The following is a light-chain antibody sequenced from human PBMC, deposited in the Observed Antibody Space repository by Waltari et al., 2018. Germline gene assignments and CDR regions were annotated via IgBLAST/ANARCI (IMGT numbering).Light chain of an antibody. Sequence: IVMTQSPDSLAASLGERATINCKSSKTILYNSNDKNYLAWYQQKPGQPPRLLIYWASTRESGVPDRFSGSGSGTDFTLTISNLQAEDVAVYYCQQYYSRRTFGQGTKVEI. J-gene: IGKJ1*01. CDR3: QQYYSRRT. CDR2: WAS. CDR1: KTILYNSNDKNY. V-gene: IGKV4-1*01.